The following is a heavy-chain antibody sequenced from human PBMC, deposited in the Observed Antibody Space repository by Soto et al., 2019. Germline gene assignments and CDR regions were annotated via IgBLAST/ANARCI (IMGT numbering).Heavy chain of an antibody. D-gene: IGHD3-22*01. CDR3: AKLARIAIIVVAGSVFDP. CDR1: GFTFSSYS. Sequence: GGSLRLSCAASGFTFSSYSMNWVRQAPGKGLEWVAVVSHDGRNTHYADSVKGRFTISRDSSKNTVSLEMTSLRAEDTAVYYCAKLARIAIIVVAGSVFDPWGQGTLVTVSS. J-gene: IGHJ5*02. CDR2: VSHDGRNT. V-gene: IGHV3-30*18.